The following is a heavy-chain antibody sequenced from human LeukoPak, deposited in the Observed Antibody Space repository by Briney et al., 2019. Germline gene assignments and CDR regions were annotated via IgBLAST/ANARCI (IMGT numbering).Heavy chain of an antibody. CDR1: GYTFTSYG. V-gene: IGHV1-18*01. J-gene: IGHJ4*02. Sequence: RASVKVSCKASGYTFTSYGISWVRQAPGQGLEGMGWISAYDGNTNYAQKLQGRVTMTTDTSTSTAYMELRSLRSDGTAVYYCARVGMGMSNYPDFDDWGQGTLVTVSS. CDR2: ISAYDGNT. CDR3: ARVGMGMSNYPDFDD. D-gene: IGHD5-24*01.